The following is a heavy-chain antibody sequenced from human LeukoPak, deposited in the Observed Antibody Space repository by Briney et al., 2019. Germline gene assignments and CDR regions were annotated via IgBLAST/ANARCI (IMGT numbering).Heavy chain of an antibody. V-gene: IGHV1-2*02. CDR2: INPNSGGT. CDR1: GYTFTGYY. CDR3: ATGDIVVVPAAIFFDY. Sequence: ASVKVSCKASGYTFTGYYMHWVRQAPGQGLEWMGWINPNSGGTNYAQKFQGRVTMTRDTSISTAYMELSRLRSDDTAVYYCATGDIVVVPAAIFFDYWGQGTLVTVSS. D-gene: IGHD2-2*01. J-gene: IGHJ4*02.